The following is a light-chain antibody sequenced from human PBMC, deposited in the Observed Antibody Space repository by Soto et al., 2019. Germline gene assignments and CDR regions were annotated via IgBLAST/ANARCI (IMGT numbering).Light chain of an antibody. CDR3: SSSTTSITHHL. Sequence: QSVLTQPASVSGSPGQSITISCTGSSSDVGGYDYVSWYQQHPGKAPKLVLYGVNNRPSGVSNRFSGSKSGNTASLTISGLQAEDEAECYCSSSTTSITHHLFGAGTKVTVL. J-gene: IGLJ1*01. CDR1: SSDVGGYDY. CDR2: GVN. V-gene: IGLV2-14*01.